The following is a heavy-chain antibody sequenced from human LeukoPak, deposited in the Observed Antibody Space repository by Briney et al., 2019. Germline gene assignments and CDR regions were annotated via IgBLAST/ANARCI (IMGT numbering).Heavy chain of an antibody. CDR1: GGSISSTNW. CDR2: IHHSGST. J-gene: IGHJ6*04. V-gene: IGHV4-4*03. CDR3: ARGRKDERPYYYDV. D-gene: IGHD3-10*01. Sequence: PGTLSLTCAVSGGSISSTNWWSWVRQPPGKGLEWIGEIHHSGSTNYNPSLKSRVTVSVDKSKNQFSLKLSSVTAADTAVYYCARGRKDERPYYYDVWGKGTTVTISS.